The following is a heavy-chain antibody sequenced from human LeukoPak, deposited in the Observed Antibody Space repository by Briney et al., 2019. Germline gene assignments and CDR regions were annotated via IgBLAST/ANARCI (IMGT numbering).Heavy chain of an antibody. CDR3: ARDRGREYQLPVDY. CDR1: GYTLTSYG. J-gene: IGHJ4*02. V-gene: IGHV1-18*01. Sequence: ASVKVSCKASGYTLTSYGISWVRQAPGQGLEWMGWISAYNGNTNYAKKLQGRVTMTTDTSTSTAYMELRSLRSDDTAVYYCARDRGREYQLPVDYWGQGTLVTVSS. CDR2: ISAYNGNT. D-gene: IGHD2-2*01.